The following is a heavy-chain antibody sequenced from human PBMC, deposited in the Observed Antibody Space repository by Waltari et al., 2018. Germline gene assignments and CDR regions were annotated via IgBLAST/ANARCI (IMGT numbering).Heavy chain of an antibody. J-gene: IGHJ5*02. Sequence: QVPLVQSGAEVKKPGASVKVSCKASGYTFTGYYMHWVRQAPGQGLEWMGRINPNSGGTNYAQKFQGRVTMTRDTSISTAYMELSRLRSDDTAVYYCARDAGYGDYVGWFDPWGQGTLVTVSS. V-gene: IGHV1-2*06. D-gene: IGHD4-17*01. CDR3: ARDAGYGDYVGWFDP. CDR2: INPNSGGT. CDR1: GYTFTGYY.